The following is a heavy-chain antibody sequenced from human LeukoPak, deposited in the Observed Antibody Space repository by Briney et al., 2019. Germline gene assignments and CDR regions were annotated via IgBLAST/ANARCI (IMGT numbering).Heavy chain of an antibody. CDR3: ARGGSYGAYLDY. D-gene: IGHD1-26*01. Sequence: SETLSLSCSVSGASISNYYWGWIRQAPGKGLEWIGYIYYSGNTNTYSPSLKSRATISLYTSRKSFSLELRPVTAADTAVYYCARGGSYGAYLDYWGQGALVIVSS. V-gene: IGHV4-59*01. CDR2: IYYSGNT. CDR1: GASISNYY. J-gene: IGHJ4*02.